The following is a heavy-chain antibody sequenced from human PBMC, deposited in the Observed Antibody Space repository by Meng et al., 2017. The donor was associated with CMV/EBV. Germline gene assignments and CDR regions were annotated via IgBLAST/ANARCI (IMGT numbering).Heavy chain of an antibody. CDR3: TTDPTFTYYDFWSGYYTDY. D-gene: IGHD3-3*01. CDR2: IKSKTDGGTT. Sequence: GGSLRLSCAASGFTFSNAWMSWVRQAPGKGLEWVGRIKSKTDGGTTDYAAPVKGRFTISRDDSKNTLYLQMNSLKTEDTAVYYCTTDPTFTYYDFWSGYYTDYWGQGTLVTVSS. V-gene: IGHV3-15*01. CDR1: GFTFSNAW. J-gene: IGHJ4*02.